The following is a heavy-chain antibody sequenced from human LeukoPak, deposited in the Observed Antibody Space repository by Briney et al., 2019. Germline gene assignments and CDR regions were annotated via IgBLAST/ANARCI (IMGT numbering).Heavy chain of an antibody. Sequence: PGGSLRLSCAASGFTFGGFAMTWVRQAPGKGLQWVSSIRDAGDSTYYADSVKGRFTISRDNSKNTLYLQMNNLRAEDAAIYYCAKSYSDNWYSFDYVGQGTLVTVSS. CDR1: GFTFGGFA. J-gene: IGHJ4*02. V-gene: IGHV3-23*01. CDR2: IRDAGDST. CDR3: AKSYSDNWYSFDY. D-gene: IGHD1-20*01.